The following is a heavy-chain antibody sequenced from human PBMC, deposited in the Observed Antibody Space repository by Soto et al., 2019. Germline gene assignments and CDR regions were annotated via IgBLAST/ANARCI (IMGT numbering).Heavy chain of an antibody. Sequence: ASVKVSCKASGYTFTSYAMHWVRQAPGQRLEWMGWINAGNGNTNYAQKLQGRVTMTTDTSTSTAYMELRSLRSDDTAVYYCARDGGIAAAGTNYGMDVWGQGTTVTVSS. J-gene: IGHJ6*02. CDR1: GYTFTSYA. CDR2: INAGNGNT. D-gene: IGHD6-13*01. V-gene: IGHV1-3*01. CDR3: ARDGGIAAAGTNYGMDV.